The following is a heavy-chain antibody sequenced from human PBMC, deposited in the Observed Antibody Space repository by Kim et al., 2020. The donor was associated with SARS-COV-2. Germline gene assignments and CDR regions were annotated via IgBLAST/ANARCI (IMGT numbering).Heavy chain of an antibody. CDR2: ISYDGSNK. Sequence: GGSLRLSCAASGFTFSSYAMHWVRQAPGKGLEWVAVISYDGSNKYYADSVKGRFTISRDNSKNTLYLQMNSLRAEDTAVYYCARDGGGGYVRWLVYFDYWGQGTLVTVSS. CDR1: GFTFSSYA. J-gene: IGHJ4*02. CDR3: ARDGGGGYVRWLVYFDY. V-gene: IGHV3-30*04. D-gene: IGHD3-10*02.